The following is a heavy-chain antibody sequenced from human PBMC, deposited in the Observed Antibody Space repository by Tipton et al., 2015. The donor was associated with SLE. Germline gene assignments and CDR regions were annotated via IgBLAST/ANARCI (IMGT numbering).Heavy chain of an antibody. CDR1: GGSISRSSYY. J-gene: IGHJ6*03. Sequence: GLVKPSETLSLTCTVSGGSISRSSYYWGWIRQPPGKGLEWIGNMYYSWSTYYNPSLKSRVTMSLDTSQNQFSLKLSSVTAADTAVYYCSRGVAGYYFFCYMDVWAKGTTVSVSS. D-gene: IGHD5/OR15-5a*01. CDR3: SRGVAGYYFFCYMDV. V-gene: IGHV4-39*07. CDR2: MYYSWST.